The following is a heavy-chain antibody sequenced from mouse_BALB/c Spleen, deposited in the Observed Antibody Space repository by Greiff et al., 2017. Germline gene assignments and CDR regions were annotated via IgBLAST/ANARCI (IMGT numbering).Heavy chain of an antibody. CDR1: GFTFSSYA. Sequence: DVMLVESGGGLVKPGGSLKLSCAASGFTFSSYAMSWVRQTPEKRLEWVASISSGGSTYYPDSVKGRFTISRDNARNILYLQMSSLRSEDTAMYYCAREDYRSHWYFDVWGAGTTVAVSS. J-gene: IGHJ1*01. CDR2: ISSGGST. D-gene: IGHD2-14*01. V-gene: IGHV5-6-5*01. CDR3: AREDYRSHWYFDV.